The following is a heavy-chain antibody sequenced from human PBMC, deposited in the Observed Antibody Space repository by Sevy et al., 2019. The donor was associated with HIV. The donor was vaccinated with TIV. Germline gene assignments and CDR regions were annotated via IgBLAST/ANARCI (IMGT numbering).Heavy chain of an antibody. J-gene: IGHJ4*02. CDR3: ATFKGDCSSTSCYRFFDY. CDR1: GGSFSGYY. Sequence: SETLSLTCAVYGGSFSGYYWSWIRQPPGKGLEWIGEINHSGSTNYNPSLKSRVTISVDTSKNQFSLKLSSVTAADTAVYYCATFKGDCSSTSCYRFFDYWGQGTLVTVS. D-gene: IGHD2-2*01. V-gene: IGHV4-34*01. CDR2: INHSGST.